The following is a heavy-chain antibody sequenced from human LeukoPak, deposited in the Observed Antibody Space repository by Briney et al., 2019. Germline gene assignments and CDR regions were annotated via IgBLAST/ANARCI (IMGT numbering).Heavy chain of an antibody. CDR2: IKPDGSGK. V-gene: IGHV3-7*01. CDR1: GFTFSNYW. Sequence: GGSLRLSCAASGFTFSNYWMTWVRQSPGKGLEWVAIIKPDGSGKYHVDSVKGRFTISRDNAKNSLYLQMSSLRAEDTAVYYCARGGHRQKEFWDQGTLVTVSS. D-gene: IGHD3-10*01. CDR3: ARGGHRQKEF. J-gene: IGHJ4*02.